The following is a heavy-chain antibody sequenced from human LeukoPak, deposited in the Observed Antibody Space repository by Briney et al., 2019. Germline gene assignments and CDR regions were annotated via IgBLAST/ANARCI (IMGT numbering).Heavy chain of an antibody. V-gene: IGHV3-30*18. J-gene: IGHJ4*02. CDR2: TTYDGSQK. Sequence: GGSLRLSCAASGFRIESFGMHWVRQAPGKGLEWVALTTYDGSQKFYADSVKGRFTISRDNSKNTVFLQMNSLRVEDTAVYYCAKILAGYSSSWYDYYFDYWGQGTLVTVSS. CDR3: AKILAGYSSSWYDYYFDY. D-gene: IGHD6-13*01. CDR1: GFRIESFG.